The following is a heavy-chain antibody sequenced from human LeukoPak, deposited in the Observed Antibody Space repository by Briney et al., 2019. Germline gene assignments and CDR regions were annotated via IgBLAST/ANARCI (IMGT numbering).Heavy chain of an antibody. V-gene: IGHV3-30*18. CDR1: GFTFSSYG. J-gene: IGHJ4*02. CDR2: ISYDGSNK. Sequence: GRSLRLSCAASGFTFSSYGMHWVRQAPGKGLEWVAVISYDGSNKYYADSVKGRFTISRDNSKNTLYLQMNSLRAEDTAVYYCAKDRPPSVVVVAAFDYWGQGTLVTVSS. CDR3: AKDRPPSVVVVAAFDY. D-gene: IGHD2-15*01.